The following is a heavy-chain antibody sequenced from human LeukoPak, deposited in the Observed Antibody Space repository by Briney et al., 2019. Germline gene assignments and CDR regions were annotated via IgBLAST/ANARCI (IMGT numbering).Heavy chain of an antibody. CDR2: INPSGGST. CDR3: ASIIAAAGTMGITEVAGTNLTPN. J-gene: IGHJ4*02. D-gene: IGHD6-13*01. Sequence: ASVKVSCKASGYTFTSYYMHWVRQAPGQGLEWMGIINPSGGSTSYAQKFQGRVTMTRDTSTSTVYMELSSLRSEDTAVYYCASIIAAAGTMGITEVAGTNLTPNWGQGTLVTVSS. CDR1: GYTFTSYY. V-gene: IGHV1-46*01.